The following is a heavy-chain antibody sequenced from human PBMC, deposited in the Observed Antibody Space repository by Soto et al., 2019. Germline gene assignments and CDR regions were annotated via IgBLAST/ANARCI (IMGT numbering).Heavy chain of an antibody. D-gene: IGHD3-10*01. CDR3: ARASPGGPLGSPPDY. CDR1: GYIFTSYW. Sequence: PGESLKISCKTSGYIFTSYWIGWVRQKPGKGLEWMGIISPSDSETRYSPSFQGQVIISADRSISTASLEWSSLKASDSAIYYCARASPGGPLGSPPDYWGQGTLVTVSS. V-gene: IGHV5-51*01. CDR2: ISPSDSET. J-gene: IGHJ4*02.